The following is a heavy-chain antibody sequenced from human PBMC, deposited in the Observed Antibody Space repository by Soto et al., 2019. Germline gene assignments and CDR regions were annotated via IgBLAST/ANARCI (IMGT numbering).Heavy chain of an antibody. CDR2: ISYDGSNK. CDR3: AKDRAPSTQMYYYDSSGYPDDY. V-gene: IGHV3-30*18. Sequence: QVQLVESGGGVVQPGRSLRLSCAASGFTFSSYGMHWVRQAPGKGLEWVAVISYDGSNKYYADSVKGRFTISRDNSKNTLYLQMNSLRAEDTAVYYCAKDRAPSTQMYYYDSSGYPDDYWGQGTLVTVSS. D-gene: IGHD3-22*01. J-gene: IGHJ4*02. CDR1: GFTFSSYG.